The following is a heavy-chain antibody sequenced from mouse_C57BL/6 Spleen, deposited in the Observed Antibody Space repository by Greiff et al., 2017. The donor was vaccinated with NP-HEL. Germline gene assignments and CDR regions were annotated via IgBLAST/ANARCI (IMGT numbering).Heavy chain of an antibody. V-gene: IGHV1-62-2*01. CDR1: GYTFTEYT. CDR3: ARHEDSLYAMGC. CDR2: VYPGSGST. Sequence: VKVVESGAELVKPGASVTLSCKASGYTFTEYTIHWVKQRSGQGLEWIGWVYPGSGSTKYNEKFKDKATLTVDKSSSTVYMELSRLTSEDSAVYFCARHEDSLYAMGCWGQGTSVTVSS. D-gene: IGHD6-1*01. J-gene: IGHJ4*01.